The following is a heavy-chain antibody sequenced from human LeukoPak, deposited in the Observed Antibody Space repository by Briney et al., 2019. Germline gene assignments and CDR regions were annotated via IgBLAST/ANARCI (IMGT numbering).Heavy chain of an antibody. Sequence: AASVTVSCKASGGTFSSYAISWVRQAPGQGLEWMGGIIPIFGTANYAQKFQGRVTITADESTSTAYMELSSLRSEDTAVYYCARGIQSSFDIWGQGTMVTVSS. CDR1: GGTFSSYA. D-gene: IGHD6-13*01. V-gene: IGHV1-69*13. CDR3: ARGIQSSFDI. J-gene: IGHJ3*02. CDR2: IIPIFGTA.